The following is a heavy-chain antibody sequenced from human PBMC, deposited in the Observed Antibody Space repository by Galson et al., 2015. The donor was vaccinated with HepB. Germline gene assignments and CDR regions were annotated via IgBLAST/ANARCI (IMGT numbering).Heavy chain of an antibody. V-gene: IGHV3-30*18. CDR3: AKSRHYYDTSGPDF. J-gene: IGHJ4*02. Sequence: SLRLSCAASGFTFSDYGMHWVRRAPGKGLEWVAVVSYDEYDTYYADSVKGRFTISRDNSKNTLYLQMNSLRADDTALYYCAKSRHYYDTSGPDFWGQGILVTVS. D-gene: IGHD3-22*01. CDR1: GFTFSDYG. CDR2: VSYDEYDT.